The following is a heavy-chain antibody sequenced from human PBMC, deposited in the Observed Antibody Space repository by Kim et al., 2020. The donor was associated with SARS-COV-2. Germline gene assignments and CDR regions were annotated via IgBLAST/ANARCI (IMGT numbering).Heavy chain of an antibody. V-gene: IGHV3-30*04. Sequence: GGSLRLSCAASGFTFSSYAMHWVRQAPGKGLEWVAVISYDGSNKYYADSVKGRFTISRDNSKNTLYLQMNSLRAEDTAVYYCAGLLDGALSYYYFGMDVWSGGPTVTRSS. CDR1: GFTFSSYA. CDR3: AGLLDGALSYYYFGMDV. D-gene: IGHD3-10*01. J-gene: IGHJ6*04. CDR2: ISYDGSNK.